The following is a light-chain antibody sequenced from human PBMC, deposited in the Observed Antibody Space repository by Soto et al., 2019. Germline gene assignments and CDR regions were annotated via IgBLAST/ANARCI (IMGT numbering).Light chain of an antibody. V-gene: IGKV3-20*01. Sequence: DIVLTQSPGTLSLSPGERATLSCRASQSVSSSYLAWYQQKHGQAPRLLIYGASSRATGIPDRFSGSGSGTDGTITISRLQTEDCAVYYCQQYGSSPITFGQGTRLEIK. CDR3: QQYGSSPIT. J-gene: IGKJ5*01. CDR1: QSVSSSY. CDR2: GAS.